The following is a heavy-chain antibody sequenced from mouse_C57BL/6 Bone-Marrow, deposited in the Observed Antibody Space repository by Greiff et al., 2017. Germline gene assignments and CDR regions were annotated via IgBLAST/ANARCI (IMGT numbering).Heavy chain of an antibody. CDR2: IDPNSGGT. Sequence: QVQLKESWAELVKPGASVKLSCKASGYTFTSYWMHWVKQRPGRGLEWIGRIDPNSGGTKYNEKFKSKAKLTVDKPSSTAYMQLSSLTSEDSAVYYCAHGNYFYWYFAVWGTGTTVTVSS. V-gene: IGHV1-72*01. D-gene: IGHD2-1*01. J-gene: IGHJ1*03. CDR3: AHGNYFYWYFAV. CDR1: GYTFTSYW.